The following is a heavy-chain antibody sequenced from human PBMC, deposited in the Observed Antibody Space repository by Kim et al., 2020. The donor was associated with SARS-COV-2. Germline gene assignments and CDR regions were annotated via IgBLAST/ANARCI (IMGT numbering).Heavy chain of an antibody. CDR1: GFTFSSYG. V-gene: IGHV3-30*18. D-gene: IGHD3-3*01. CDR2: ISYDGSNK. J-gene: IGHJ6*02. CDR3: AKGFTIFGARVDYYYYYGMDV. Sequence: GGSLRLSCAASGFTFSSYGMHWVRQAPGKGLEWVAVISYDGSNKYYADSVKGRFTISRDNSKNTLYLQMNSLRAEDTAVYYCAKGFTIFGARVDYYYYYGMDVWGQGTTVTVSS.